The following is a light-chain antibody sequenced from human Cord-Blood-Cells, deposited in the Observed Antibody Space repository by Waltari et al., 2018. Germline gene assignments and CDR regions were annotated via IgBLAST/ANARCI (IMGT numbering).Light chain of an antibody. CDR2: YDS. CDR3: QVWDSSSDHWV. CDR1: NIGSKS. V-gene: IGLV3-21*04. Sequence: SYVLTQPPSVSVAPGKTARITCGGNNIGSKSVHWYQQKPGQAPVLVIYYDSDRPSGIPERFSGSNSGNTATLTISRVEAGDEADYYYQVWDSSSDHWVFGGGTKRTVL. J-gene: IGLJ3*02.